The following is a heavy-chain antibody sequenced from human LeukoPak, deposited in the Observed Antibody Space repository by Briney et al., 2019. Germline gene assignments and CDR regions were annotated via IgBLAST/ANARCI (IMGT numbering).Heavy chain of an antibody. Sequence: SETLSLTCTVSGGSIITRSYFWGWIRQAPGKGLEWIGSIADSGSTYYNPSLKTRVTMSVDTSKKQFSLRLSSVTAADTAVYYCARTIVTIQPIVYFDYWGQGTLVIVSS. V-gene: IGHV4-39*01. CDR3: ARTIVTIQPIVYFDY. CDR2: IADSGST. D-gene: IGHD5-12*01. CDR1: GGSIITRSYF. J-gene: IGHJ4*02.